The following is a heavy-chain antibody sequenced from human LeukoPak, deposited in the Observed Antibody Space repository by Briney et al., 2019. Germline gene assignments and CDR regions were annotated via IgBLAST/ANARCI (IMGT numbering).Heavy chain of an antibody. J-gene: IGHJ4*02. V-gene: IGHV3-30*19. CDR2: ISYDGSNK. CDR3: AKLYSGDGYGSRRPFDY. Sequence: TGGSLRLSCTASGFSFRTYNLHWVRQAPGKGLEWVAVISYDGSNKYYADSVKGRFTISRDNSKNTLYLQMNSLRAEDTAVYYCAKLYSGDGYGSRRPFDYWGQGTLVTVSS. D-gene: IGHD5-24*01. CDR1: GFSFRTYN.